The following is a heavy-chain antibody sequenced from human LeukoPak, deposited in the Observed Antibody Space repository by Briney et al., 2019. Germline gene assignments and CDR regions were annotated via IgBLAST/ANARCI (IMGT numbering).Heavy chain of an antibody. CDR2: IYPGDSDT. Sequence: NPGESLKISCKGSGYSFTNFWIGWVRQMPGKGLEWMGIIYPGDSDTRYRPSFQGQVTISADKFISTAYLQWRSLKASDTAIYYCGRHLSMVGATQSAFDIWGQGTMVTVSS. D-gene: IGHD1-26*01. CDR3: GRHLSMVGATQSAFDI. CDR1: GYSFTNFW. V-gene: IGHV5-51*01. J-gene: IGHJ3*02.